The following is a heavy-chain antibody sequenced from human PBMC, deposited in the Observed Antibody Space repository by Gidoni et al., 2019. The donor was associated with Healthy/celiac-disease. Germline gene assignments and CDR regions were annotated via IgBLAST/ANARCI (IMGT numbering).Heavy chain of an antibody. CDR3: ARERVCSGGSCYWRWFDP. Sequence: QVQLVQSGAAVTQPGSSVMVFCKPSGGTFRSSAISWVREAPGQGLEWRRGIIPIFGTANYAQKFQGRVTITADESTSTAYMELRSLRSEDTAVYYCARERVCSGGSCYWRWFDPWGQGTLVTVSS. D-gene: IGHD2-15*01. V-gene: IGHV1-69*01. CDR1: GGTFRSSA. CDR2: IIPIFGTA. J-gene: IGHJ5*02.